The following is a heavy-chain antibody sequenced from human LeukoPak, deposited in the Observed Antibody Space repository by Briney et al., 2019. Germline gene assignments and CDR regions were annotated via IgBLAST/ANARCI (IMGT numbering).Heavy chain of an antibody. J-gene: IGHJ4*02. D-gene: IGHD3-16*01. V-gene: IGHV1-2*02. CDR3: ARVRYRLAETYIDY. CDR2: INPNSGDT. Sequence: ASVKVSCKASGYIFTGYYMHWVRQSPGQGLEWMGWINPNSGDTNYAQKFQGRVTMTRDTSISTAYMELSRLRSDDTAVYYCARVRYRLAETYIDYWGQGTLVTVSS. CDR1: GYIFTGYY.